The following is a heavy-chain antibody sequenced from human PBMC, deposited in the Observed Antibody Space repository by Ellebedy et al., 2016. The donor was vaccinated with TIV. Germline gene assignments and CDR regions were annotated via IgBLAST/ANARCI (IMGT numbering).Heavy chain of an antibody. CDR1: GGSISSYY. D-gene: IGHD6-6*01. V-gene: IGHV4-4*07. CDR2: IYTSGST. Sequence: SETLSLXXTVSGGSISSYYWSWIRQPAGKGLEWIGRIYTSGSTNYNPSLKSRVTISVDTSKNQFSLKLSSVTAADTAVYYCARGLGSSSQLYYYYMDVWGKGTTVTVSS. CDR3: ARGLGSSSQLYYYYMDV. J-gene: IGHJ6*03.